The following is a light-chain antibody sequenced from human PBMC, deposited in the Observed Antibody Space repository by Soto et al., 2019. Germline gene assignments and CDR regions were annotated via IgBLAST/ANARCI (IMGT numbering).Light chain of an antibody. Sequence: EIVLTQSPGTLSFSPGETSTLSFISSQTVNSDYLAWFQQRPGQAPRLLIFATSRRATDIPDRFSGSGSGTDFTLAIRRLEPEDFAVYYCHQFGYSPRTFGQGTKVDVK. J-gene: IGKJ1*01. CDR2: ATS. CDR1: QTVNSDY. CDR3: HQFGYSPRT. V-gene: IGKV3-20*01.